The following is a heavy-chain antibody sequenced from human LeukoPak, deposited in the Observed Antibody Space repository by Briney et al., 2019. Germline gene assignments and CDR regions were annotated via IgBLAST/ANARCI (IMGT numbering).Heavy chain of an antibody. V-gene: IGHV4-31*03. J-gene: IGHJ4*02. CDR1: GGSISSGEHY. CDR2: IHYSGST. Sequence: SQTLSLTCTVSGGSISSGEHYWSWIRQHPGEGLECVGYIHYSGSTYYNPSLGSRVTISIDTSKRQFSLRLSSLTAADTAVYYCARGAARGIDYWGRGTLVTVSS. CDR3: ARGAARGIDY. D-gene: IGHD6-6*01.